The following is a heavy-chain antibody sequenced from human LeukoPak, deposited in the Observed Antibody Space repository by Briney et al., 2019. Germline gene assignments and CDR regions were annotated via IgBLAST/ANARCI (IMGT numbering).Heavy chain of an antibody. D-gene: IGHD3-22*01. CDR3: ARILGDYYDSSGYNFDY. Sequence: PGGSLGLSCAASGFTFSSYSMNWVRQAPGKGLEWVSSISSSSSYIYYADSVKGRFTISRDNAKNSLYLQMNSLRAEDTALYYCARILGDYYDSSGYNFDYWGQGTLVTVSS. V-gene: IGHV3-21*04. J-gene: IGHJ4*02. CDR1: GFTFSSYS. CDR2: ISSSSSYI.